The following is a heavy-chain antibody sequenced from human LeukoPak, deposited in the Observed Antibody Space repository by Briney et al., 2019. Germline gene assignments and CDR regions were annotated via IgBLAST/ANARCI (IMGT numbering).Heavy chain of an antibody. J-gene: IGHJ4*02. V-gene: IGHV4-61*02. Sequence: SETLSLTCTVSGGSISSGSYYWSWIRQPAGKGLEWIGRIYTSGSTNYNPSLKSRVTISVDTSKNQFSLKLSSVTAADTAVYYCARARYSGSYYVFEVDYWGQGTLVTVSS. CDR2: IYTSGST. CDR3: ARARYSGSYYVFEVDY. CDR1: GGSISSGSYY. D-gene: IGHD1-26*01.